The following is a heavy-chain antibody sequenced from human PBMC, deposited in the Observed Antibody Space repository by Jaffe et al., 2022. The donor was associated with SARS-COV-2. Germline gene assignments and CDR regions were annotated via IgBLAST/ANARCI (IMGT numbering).Heavy chain of an antibody. Sequence: QLQLQESGPGLVKPSETLSLTCTVSGGSISSSSYYWGWIRQPPGKGLEWIGSIYYSGSTYYNPSLKSRVTISVDTSKNQFSLKLSSVTAADTAVYYCALLQYSSGGYGGFDYWGQGTLVTVSS. J-gene: IGHJ4*02. D-gene: IGHD6-19*01. CDR1: GGSISSSSYY. V-gene: IGHV4-39*01. CDR2: IYYSGST. CDR3: ALLQYSSGGYGGFDY.